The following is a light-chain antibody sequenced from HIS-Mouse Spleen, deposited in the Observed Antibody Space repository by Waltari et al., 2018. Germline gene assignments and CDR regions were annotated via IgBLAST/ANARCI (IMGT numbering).Light chain of an antibody. CDR3: QAWDSSYSV. CDR2: QDS. Sequence: SYELTQPPSVSVSPGQTASITCSGDKLGDKYACWYQQKPGQSPVLVIYQDSKRPSGIPGRFSGSNSENTATLTISGTQAMDEADYYCQAWDSSYSVFGGGTKLTVL. CDR1: KLGDKY. V-gene: IGLV3-1*01. J-gene: IGLJ2*01.